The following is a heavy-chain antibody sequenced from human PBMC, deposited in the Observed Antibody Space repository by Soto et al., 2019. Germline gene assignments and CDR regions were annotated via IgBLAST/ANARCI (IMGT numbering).Heavy chain of an antibody. CDR1: GGSISSSSYY. CDR2: IYYSGST. D-gene: IGHD6-6*01. J-gene: IGHJ6*02. V-gene: IGHV4-39*01. Sequence: SETLSLTCTVSGGSISSSSYYWGWIRQPPGKGLEWIGSIYYSGSTYYNPSLKSRVTISVDTSKNQFSLKLSSVTAADTAVYYCARLEQLVAFYYSGMDVWGQGTTVTVSS. CDR3: ARLEQLVAFYYSGMDV.